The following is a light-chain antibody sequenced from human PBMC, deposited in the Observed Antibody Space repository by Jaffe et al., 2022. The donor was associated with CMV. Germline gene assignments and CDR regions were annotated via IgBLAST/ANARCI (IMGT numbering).Light chain of an antibody. V-gene: IGKV2-30*01. CDR2: TIS. Sequence: DVVMTQSPLSLPVTLGQPASISCRSSQGLVYSDGNIYLNWFQQRPGQSPRLLFHTISKRGSGVPDRFSGSGSGTDFKLEISRVEAEDVGVYYCMQGTHWPWTFGQGTKVDIK. CDR1: QGLVYSDGNIY. CDR3: MQGTHWPWT. J-gene: IGKJ1*01.